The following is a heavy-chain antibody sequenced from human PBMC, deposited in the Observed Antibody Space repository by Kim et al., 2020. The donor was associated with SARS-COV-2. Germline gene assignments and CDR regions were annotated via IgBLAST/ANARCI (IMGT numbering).Heavy chain of an antibody. Sequence: SETLSLTCTVSGGPISSYYWSWIRQPPGKGLEWIGYIYYSGSTNYNPSLKSRVTISVDTSKNQLSLKLSPVTAADTAVYYCAREFPSISSYYGMDVWGQGTTVTVSS. CDR2: IYYSGST. V-gene: IGHV4-59*01. CDR1: GGPISSYY. CDR3: AREFPSISSYYGMDV. J-gene: IGHJ6*02. D-gene: IGHD2-2*01.